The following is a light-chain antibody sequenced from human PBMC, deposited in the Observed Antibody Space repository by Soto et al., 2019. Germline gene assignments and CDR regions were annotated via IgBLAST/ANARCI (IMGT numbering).Light chain of an antibody. J-gene: IGLJ2*01. CDR1: SSDVGGYNF. CDR3: SSYRSINTLVV. V-gene: IGLV2-14*01. Sequence: QSALTQPASVSGSPGQSITISCTGTSSDVGGYNFVSWYQQHPGKVPKLIIYNVNKRPSGVSNRFSGSKSGNTASLTISGLQTEDEADYYCSSYRSINTLVVFGGGTKLTVL. CDR2: NVN.